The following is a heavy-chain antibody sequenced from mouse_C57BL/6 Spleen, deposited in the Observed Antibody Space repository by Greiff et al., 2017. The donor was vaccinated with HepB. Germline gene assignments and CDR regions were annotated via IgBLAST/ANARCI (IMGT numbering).Heavy chain of an antibody. CDR3: ARNPYYYGSSYEAMDY. D-gene: IGHD1-1*01. Sequence: QVQLQQSGAELVMPGASVKLSCKASGYTFTSYWMHWVKQRPGQGLEWIGEIDPSDSYTNYNQKFNGKSTLTVDKSSSTAYMQLSSLTSEDSAVYYCARNPYYYGSSYEAMDYWGQGTSVTVSS. V-gene: IGHV1-69*01. CDR1: GYTFTSYW. J-gene: IGHJ4*01. CDR2: IDPSDSYT.